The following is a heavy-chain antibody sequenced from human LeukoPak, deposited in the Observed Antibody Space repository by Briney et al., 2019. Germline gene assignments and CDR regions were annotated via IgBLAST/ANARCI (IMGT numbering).Heavy chain of an antibody. CDR2: ISGRGGST. CDR1: GFTFSSYA. V-gene: IGHV3-23*01. D-gene: IGHD3-22*01. Sequence: PGGSLRLSCAASGFTFSSYAMSWVRQAPGKGLEWVSAISGRGGSTYYADSVKGRFTISRDNSKNTLYLQMNSLRAEDTAEYYCAKILNYFDSVYAFDMWGQGTMVTVSP. CDR3: AKILNYFDSVYAFDM. J-gene: IGHJ3*02.